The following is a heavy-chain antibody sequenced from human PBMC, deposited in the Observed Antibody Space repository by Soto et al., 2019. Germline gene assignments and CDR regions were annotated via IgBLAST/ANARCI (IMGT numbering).Heavy chain of an antibody. CDR2: IYPGDSDT. V-gene: IGHV5-51*01. CDR1: GYSFTSYW. D-gene: IGHD6-19*01. CDR3: ARQVVAGTDYFDY. Sequence: PGEPMQISCKGSGYSFTSYWIGWVRQMPGKGLEWMGIIYPGDSDTRYSPSFQGQVTISADKSISTAYLQWSSLKASDTAMYYCARQVVAGTDYFDYWGQGTLVTVSS. J-gene: IGHJ4*02.